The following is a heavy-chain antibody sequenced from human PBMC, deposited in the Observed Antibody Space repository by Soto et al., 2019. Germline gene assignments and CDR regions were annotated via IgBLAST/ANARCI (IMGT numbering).Heavy chain of an antibody. Sequence: QVQLQESGPGLVRPSGTLSLTCAVSGGSISSSNWWIWVRHAPGKGLEWSGEIYPSGSTNYIPSLKSRVTITVDKSKNQFSLKLTSVTAADTAVYYCATRFDGLGSYEYWGQGTLVTVSS. CDR3: ATRFDGLGSYEY. J-gene: IGHJ4*02. CDR2: IYPSGST. CDR1: GGSISSSNW. D-gene: IGHD3-10*01. V-gene: IGHV4-4*02.